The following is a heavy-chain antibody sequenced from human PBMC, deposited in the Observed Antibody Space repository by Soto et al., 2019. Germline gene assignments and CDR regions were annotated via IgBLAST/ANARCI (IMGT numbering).Heavy chain of an antibody. CDR2: IYHSGST. V-gene: IGHV4-4*02. Sequence: SETLSLTCAVSGGSISSSNWWSWVRQPPGKGLEWIGEIYHSGSTNYNPSLKSRVTISVDKSKNQFSLKLSSVTAADTAVYYCARAGPVGTNCYKCKVGFDCWGQGTLVTVSS. CDR3: ARAGPVGTNCYKCKVGFDC. J-gene: IGHJ4*02. D-gene: IGHD2-2*02. CDR1: GGSISSSNW.